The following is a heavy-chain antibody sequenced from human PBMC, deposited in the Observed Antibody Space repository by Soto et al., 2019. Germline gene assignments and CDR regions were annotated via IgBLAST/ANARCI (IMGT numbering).Heavy chain of an antibody. J-gene: IGHJ6*02. V-gene: IGHV3-30-3*01. CDR1: GFTFSSYA. CDR2: ISYDGSNK. CDR3: ASCISTSCYLRWVSYGMDV. D-gene: IGHD2-2*01. Sequence: QVQLVESGGGVVQPGRSLRLSCAASGFTFSSYAMHWVRQAPGKGLEWVAVISYDGSNKYYADSVKGRFTISRDNSKNPLYLQMKSLRAEDTAVYYCASCISTSCYLRWVSYGMDVWGQGTTVTVSS.